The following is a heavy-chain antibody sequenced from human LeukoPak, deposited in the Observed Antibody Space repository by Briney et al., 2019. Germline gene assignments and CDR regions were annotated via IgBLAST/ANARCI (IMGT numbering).Heavy chain of an antibody. J-gene: IGHJ4*02. Sequence: GGSLRLSCAASGLTFSDYSMNWVRQAPGKGLEWVSLISSSSGYIYYADPVKGRFTISRDNAKNSLYLQMNSLRAEDTAVYYCAREGLVGAIDYRGQGTLVTVSS. V-gene: IGHV3-21*01. CDR1: GLTFSDYS. CDR3: AREGLVGAIDY. D-gene: IGHD1-26*01. CDR2: ISSSSGYI.